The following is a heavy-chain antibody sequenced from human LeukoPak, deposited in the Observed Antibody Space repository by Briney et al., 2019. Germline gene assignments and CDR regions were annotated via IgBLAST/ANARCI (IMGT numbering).Heavy chain of an antibody. CDR1: GGSISSYY. V-gene: IGHV4-4*07. CDR2: IYTSGST. D-gene: IGHD2-15*01. Sequence: SETLSLTCTVSGGSISSYYWSWIRQPAGKGLEWIGRIYTSGSTNYNPYLKSRVTMSVDTSKNQFSLKLSSVTAADTAVYYCARGGCSGGSCYSSIEYYYYYMDVWGKGTTVSVSS. CDR3: ARGGCSGGSCYSSIEYYYYYMDV. J-gene: IGHJ6*03.